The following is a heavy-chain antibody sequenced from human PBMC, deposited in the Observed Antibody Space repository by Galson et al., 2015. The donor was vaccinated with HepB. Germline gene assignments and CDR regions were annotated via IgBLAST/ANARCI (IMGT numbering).Heavy chain of an antibody. J-gene: IGHJ4*02. V-gene: IGHV5-10-1*01. CDR1: GYSITNYW. CDR3: ARRLDNAMMDS. Sequence: QSGAEVKKPGESLRISCKGSGYSITNYWINWVRQMPGKGLEWVGRIDPSDSYTTYSPSFQGHVTVSADNSITTAYLQWSSLKAFDTAMYYCARRLDNAMMDSWGQGTLVTVSS. CDR2: IDPSDSYT. D-gene: IGHD1-1*01.